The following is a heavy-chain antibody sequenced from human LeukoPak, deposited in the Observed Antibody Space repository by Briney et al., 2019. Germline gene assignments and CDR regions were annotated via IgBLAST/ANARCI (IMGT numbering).Heavy chain of an antibody. V-gene: IGHV1-2*04. D-gene: IGHD2-2*01. J-gene: IGHJ4*02. CDR3: ARANFLYCSSTSCLFDY. CDR1: GYTFTDYY. Sequence: ASVKVSCKASGYTFTDYYMHWVRLAPGQGLEWMGWINPNSGGTNYVQKFQGWVTMTRDTSINTAYMELSRLTSDDTAMYYCARANFLYCSSTSCLFDYWGQGTLVTVSS. CDR2: INPNSGGT.